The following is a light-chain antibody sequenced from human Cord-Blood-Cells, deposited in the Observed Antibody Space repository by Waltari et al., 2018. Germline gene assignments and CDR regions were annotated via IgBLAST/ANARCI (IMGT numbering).Light chain of an antibody. CDR1: QSVSSY. V-gene: IGKV3-11*01. CDR3: QQRSNWPGLT. Sequence: IVLTHSPATLSLSPGDRAPLPCRASQSVSSYLAWYQQKPGQAPRLLIYDASNRATGIPARFSGSGSGTDFTLTISSLEPEDFAVYYCQQRSNWPGLTFGGGTKVEIK. CDR2: DAS. J-gene: IGKJ4*01.